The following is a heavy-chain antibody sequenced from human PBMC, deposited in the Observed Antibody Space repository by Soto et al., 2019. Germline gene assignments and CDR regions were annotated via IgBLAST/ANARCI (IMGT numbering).Heavy chain of an antibody. Sequence: GGSLILCWGGSGCRFGGYWISWVRQAPGKGLQWVASIRHDGREEQFVDSLKGRFTISRDNAKNSLYLHVSSLRVEGTAVYYCARDVGTVPATDLGQGVLVTVSS. CDR3: ARDVGTVPATD. D-gene: IGHD2-15*01. J-gene: IGHJ4*02. V-gene: IGHV3-7*01. CDR1: GCRFGGYW. CDR2: IRHDGREE.